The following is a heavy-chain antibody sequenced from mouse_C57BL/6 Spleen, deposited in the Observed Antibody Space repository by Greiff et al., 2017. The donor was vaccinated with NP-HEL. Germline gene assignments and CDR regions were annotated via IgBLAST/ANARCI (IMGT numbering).Heavy chain of an antibody. Sequence: VQLQQSGPGLVAPSQRLSITCTVSGFSLTSYGVDWVRQSPGKGLEWLGVIWGVGSTNYNSALKSRLSISKDNSKSQVFLKMNSLQTDDTAMYYCATLYYDYDWFAYWGQGTLVTVSA. CDR2: IWGVGST. D-gene: IGHD2-4*01. V-gene: IGHV2-6*01. J-gene: IGHJ3*01. CDR3: ATLYYDYDWFAY. CDR1: GFSLTSYG.